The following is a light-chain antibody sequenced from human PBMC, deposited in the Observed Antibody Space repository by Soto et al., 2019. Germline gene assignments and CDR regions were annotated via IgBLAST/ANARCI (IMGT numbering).Light chain of an antibody. CDR1: QSVSSSS. Sequence: EIVLTQSPATLSLSPGERATLSCRASQSVSSSSLAWYQQKPGQAPRLLIYGASSRATSIPDRFSGSGSGTDFTLTISRLEPDDFAVYYCQQYGSSPPYTFGQGTKLEIK. CDR3: QQYGSSPPYT. V-gene: IGKV3-20*01. J-gene: IGKJ2*01. CDR2: GAS.